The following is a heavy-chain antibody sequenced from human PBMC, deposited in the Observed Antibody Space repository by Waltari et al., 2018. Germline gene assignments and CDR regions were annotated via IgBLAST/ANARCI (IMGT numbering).Heavy chain of an antibody. CDR1: SVIFSDYG. Sequence: EVQLLESGGNLVQTGGSLRLSCAASSVIFSDYGMAWVRQAQGKGLEWVSDINTAGRTTYYADSVRGRFTISRDNSQGTLYLQMNDLRAEDTAIYYCAKAFLAVKPYYFDFWGQGTLVTVSS. CDR3: AKAFLAVKPYYFDF. V-gene: IGHV3-23*01. D-gene: IGHD3-22*01. CDR2: INTAGRTT. J-gene: IGHJ4*02.